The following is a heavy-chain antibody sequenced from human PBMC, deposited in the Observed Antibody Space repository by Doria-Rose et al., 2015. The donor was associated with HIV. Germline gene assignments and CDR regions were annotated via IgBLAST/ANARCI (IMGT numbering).Heavy chain of an antibody. CDR2: IFYTGGT. Sequence: QVQLVESGPGLVKPSETLSLTCSVSGGSISHYYWSWIRQPPGKGLEYIGDIFYTGGTNYSPSLKSRVSISIDTSKNKFSLRLSPVTAADTAVYYCARVLSGTYDYWGQGTLVTVSS. CDR1: GGSISHYY. D-gene: IGHD1-26*01. J-gene: IGHJ4*02. CDR3: ARVLSGTYDY. V-gene: IGHV4-59*01.